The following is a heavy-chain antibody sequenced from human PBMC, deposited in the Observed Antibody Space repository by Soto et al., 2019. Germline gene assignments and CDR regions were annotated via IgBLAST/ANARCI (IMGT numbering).Heavy chain of an antibody. Sequence: EVQLVESGGGLVKPGRSLRLSCAASGFIFDDYAMPWVRQAPGKGLEWVPVISGNSGSLGYADSVKGRFTMSRDNAKNSLYLQMNSLRAEDTALYYCAKDRYSSSDYYYYGMDAWGQGTTVTVSS. CDR2: ISGNSGSL. CDR1: GFIFDDYA. V-gene: IGHV3-9*01. D-gene: IGHD6-6*01. CDR3: AKDRYSSSDYYYYGMDA. J-gene: IGHJ6*02.